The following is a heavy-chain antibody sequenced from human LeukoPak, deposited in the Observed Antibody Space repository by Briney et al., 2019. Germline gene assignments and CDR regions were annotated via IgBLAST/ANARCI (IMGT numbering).Heavy chain of an antibody. CDR1: GFTFSSYA. V-gene: IGHV3-30*04. Sequence: GGSLRLSCAASGFTFSSYAMHWVRQAPGKGLEWVAVISYDGSNKYYADSVKGRFTISRDNSKNTLYLQMNSLRAEDTAVYYCARGADSGYYLDYWGQATLVTVCS. D-gene: IGHD3-22*01. CDR2: ISYDGSNK. CDR3: ARGADSGYYLDY. J-gene: IGHJ4*02.